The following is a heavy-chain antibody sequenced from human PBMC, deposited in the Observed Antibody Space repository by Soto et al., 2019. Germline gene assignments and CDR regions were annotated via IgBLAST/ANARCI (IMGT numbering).Heavy chain of an antibody. Sequence: QVQLVESGGGVVQPGRSVRLSCAASGFTFSSYAMHWVRQAPGKGLEWVAVISYDGSNKYYADSVKGRFTISRDNSKNTLYLQMNSLRAEDTAVSYCARDKRTGIFRGAFDIWGQGTMVTVSS. CDR1: GFTFSSYA. D-gene: IGHD1-1*01. J-gene: IGHJ3*02. CDR2: ISYDGSNK. CDR3: ARDKRTGIFRGAFDI. V-gene: IGHV3-30-3*01.